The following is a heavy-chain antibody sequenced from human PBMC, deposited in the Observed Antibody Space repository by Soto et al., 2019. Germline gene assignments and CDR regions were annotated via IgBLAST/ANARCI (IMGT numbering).Heavy chain of an antibody. D-gene: IGHD6-13*01. CDR3: AKDRQLSSYNGLDV. CDR2: ISYDGSNK. V-gene: IGHV3-30*18. CDR1: GFTFSSYG. Sequence: PGGSLRLSCAASGFTFSSYGMHWVRQAPGKGLEWVAVISYDGSNKYYVDSVKGRFTISRDNSKNTLYLQMNSLRVEETAIYYCAKDRQLSSYNGLDVWGQGTTVTVSS. J-gene: IGHJ6*02.